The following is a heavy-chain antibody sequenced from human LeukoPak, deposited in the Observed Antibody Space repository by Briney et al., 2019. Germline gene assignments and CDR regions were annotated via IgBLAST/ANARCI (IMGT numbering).Heavy chain of an antibody. CDR2: INRDGSRT. Sequence: GGSLRLSCAASGFTFSTSWMHWVRQAPGKGLVWVSHINRDGSRTTYADSVKGRFTISRDNAKNTVYLQMNSLRTEDTALYFCVRSLTGTDDYWGQGTLVTVSS. J-gene: IGHJ4*02. CDR3: VRSLTGTDDY. CDR1: GFTFSTSW. D-gene: IGHD3-9*01. V-gene: IGHV3-74*01.